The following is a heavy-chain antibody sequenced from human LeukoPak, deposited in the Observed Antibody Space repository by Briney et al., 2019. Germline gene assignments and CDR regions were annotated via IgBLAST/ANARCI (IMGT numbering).Heavy chain of an antibody. Sequence: VASVKVSCKVSGYTLTELSMHWVRQAPGKGLEWMGGFGPEDGETIYAQKFQGRVTMTEDTSTDTAYMELSSLRSEDTAVYYCATRGGYYSGMDVWGQGTTVTVSS. V-gene: IGHV1-24*01. J-gene: IGHJ6*02. CDR3: ATRGGYYSGMDV. CDR1: GYTLTELS. CDR2: FGPEDGET. D-gene: IGHD3-22*01.